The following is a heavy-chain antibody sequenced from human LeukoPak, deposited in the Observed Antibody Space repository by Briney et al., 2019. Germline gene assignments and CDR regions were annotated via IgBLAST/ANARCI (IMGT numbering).Heavy chain of an antibody. CDR2: IWYDGSNK. CDR1: GFTFSNYD. V-gene: IGHV3-33*01. J-gene: IGHJ4*02. CDR3: ARVASGSYYPEY. Sequence: GGSLRLSCAASGFTFSNYDMHWVRQAPGKGLEWVAVIWYDGSNKYYADSVKGRFTISRDNSKNTLYLQMNSLRAEDTGVYYCARVASGSYYPEYWGQGTLVTVSS. D-gene: IGHD3-10*01.